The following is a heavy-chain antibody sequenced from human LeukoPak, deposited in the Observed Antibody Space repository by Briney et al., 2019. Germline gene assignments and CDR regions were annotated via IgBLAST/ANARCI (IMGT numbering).Heavy chain of an antibody. CDR2: INHSGST. CDR1: GGSFSGYY. Sequence: SETLSLTCAVYGGSFSGYYWSWIRQPPGKGLEWIGEINHSGSTNCNPSLKSRVTISVDTSKNQFSLKLSSVTAADTAVYYCASHYYGSGSRGRRSFYMDVWGKGTTVTVSS. J-gene: IGHJ6*03. CDR3: ASHYYGSGSRGRRSFYMDV. D-gene: IGHD3-10*01. V-gene: IGHV4-34*01.